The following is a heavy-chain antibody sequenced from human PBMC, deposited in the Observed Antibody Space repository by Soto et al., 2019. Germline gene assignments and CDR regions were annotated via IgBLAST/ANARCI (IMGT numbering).Heavy chain of an antibody. V-gene: IGHV3-23*01. J-gene: IGHJ6*02. CDR1: GLTFSNYA. Sequence: PGGSLRLPWAASGLTFSNYAMSWVRPAPGKGLEWVSAISGSGGSTYYADSVKGRFTISRDNSKNTLYLQMNSLRAEDTAVYYCARNTYYDFWSGYRGLEYYYYGMDVWGQGTTVTVSS. CDR3: ARNTYYDFWSGYRGLEYYYYGMDV. CDR2: ISGSGGST. D-gene: IGHD3-3*01.